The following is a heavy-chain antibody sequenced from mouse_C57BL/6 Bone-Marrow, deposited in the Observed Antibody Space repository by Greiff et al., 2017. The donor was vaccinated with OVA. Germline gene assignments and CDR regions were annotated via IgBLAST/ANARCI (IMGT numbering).Heavy chain of an antibody. CDR2: IDPEDGET. CDR3: AGFYYGSSYAMDY. V-gene: IGHV14-2*01. D-gene: IGHD1-1*01. Sequence: EVQLQQSGAELVKPGASVKLSCTASGFNITDYYMHWVKQRTEQGLEWIGRIDPEDGETEYAPKFQGKATITADTSSNTAYLQLSSLTSEDTAVYDYAGFYYGSSYAMDYWGQGTSVTVSS. J-gene: IGHJ4*01. CDR1: GFNITDYY.